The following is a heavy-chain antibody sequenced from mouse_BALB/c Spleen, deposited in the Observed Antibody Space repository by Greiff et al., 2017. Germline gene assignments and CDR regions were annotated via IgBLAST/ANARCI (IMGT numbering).Heavy chain of an antibody. D-gene: IGHD1-1*01. CDR3: ARPNYGSGDCWYFDV. J-gene: IGHJ1*01. CDR1: GFTFSSYA. CDR2: ISSGGSYT. V-gene: IGHV5-9-3*01. Sequence: EVKLMESGGGLVKPGGSLKLSCAASGFTFSSYAMSWVRQTPEKRLEWVATISSGGSYTYYPDSVKGRFTISRDNAKNTLYLQMSSLRSEDTAMYYCARPNYGSGDCWYFDVWGAGTTVTVSS.